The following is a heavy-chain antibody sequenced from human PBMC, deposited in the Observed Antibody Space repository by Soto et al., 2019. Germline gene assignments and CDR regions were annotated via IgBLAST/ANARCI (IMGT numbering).Heavy chain of an antibody. J-gene: IGHJ5*02. D-gene: IGHD3-10*01. V-gene: IGHV3-30*04. CDR2: ISYDGENQ. CDR3: VSPHSESSNAFDL. CDR1: GFSFSHYA. Sequence: GGSLRLSCAASGFSFSHYAMHWVRQPPGKGLEWVALISYDGENQYFTDSVRGRFTISRDNSKTAVYLEMNNLRLDDTATYYCVSPHSESSNAFDLWGQGTLVTVS.